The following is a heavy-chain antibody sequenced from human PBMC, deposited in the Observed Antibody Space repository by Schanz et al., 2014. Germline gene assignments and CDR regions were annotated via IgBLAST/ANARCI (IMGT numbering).Heavy chain of an antibody. CDR3: ARAQGVIRLYYGVDV. CDR2: IGYDGSEK. V-gene: IGHV3-30*02. CDR1: GFVFRTFA. Sequence: VQLLESGGTVVQPGGSLRVSCAASGFVFRTFAMYWVRQAPGKGLEWVANIGYDGSEKYYVDSVKGRFTISRDNSMNTVYLQMNSLRSDDAAVYYCARAQGVIRLYYGVDVWGQGTTVTVSS. J-gene: IGHJ6*02. D-gene: IGHD3-10*01.